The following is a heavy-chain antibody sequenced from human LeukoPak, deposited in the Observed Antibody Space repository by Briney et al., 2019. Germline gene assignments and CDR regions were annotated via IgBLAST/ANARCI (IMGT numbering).Heavy chain of an antibody. Sequence: GGSLRLSCAASGFTVSSNYMSWVRQAPGKGLEYVSTISSNGDSTYYADSVKGRFTISRDNSKNTLFLQMGSLRAEDMAVYYCARSLYYSGSGSFLDYWGQGALVTVSS. CDR1: GFTVSSNY. V-gene: IGHV3-64*02. D-gene: IGHD3-10*01. J-gene: IGHJ4*02. CDR2: ISSNGDST. CDR3: ARSLYYSGSGSFLDY.